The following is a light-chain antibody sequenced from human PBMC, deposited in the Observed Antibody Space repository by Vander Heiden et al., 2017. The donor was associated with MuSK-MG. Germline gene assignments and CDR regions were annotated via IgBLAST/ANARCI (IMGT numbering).Light chain of an antibody. J-gene: IGKJ4*02. V-gene: IGKV3-11*01. CDR1: QSVSSY. CDR3: QQGSKRFT. CDR2: DAS. Sequence: EIVLTQSPATLSLSPGDRPTLSCRASQSVSSYLAWYQQKPGQAPRLLIYDASNRATGIPGRFSGRWSGKDFPPTSSRLGAEDFAVYYRQQGSKRFTFGRGTKVEIK.